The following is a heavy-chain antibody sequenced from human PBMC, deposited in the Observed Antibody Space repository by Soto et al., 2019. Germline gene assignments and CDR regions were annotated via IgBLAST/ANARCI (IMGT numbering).Heavy chain of an antibody. CDR1: GGTFSSYA. CDR2: IIPIFGTA. Sequence: QVQLVQSGAEVKKPGSSVKVSCKASGGTFSSYAISWVRQAPGQGLEWMGGIIPIFGTANYAQKFQGRVTITAEESTSTAYMELSSLRSEDTAVYYCARVAPGKHPVYYFDYWGQGTLVTVSS. CDR3: ARVAPGKHPVYYFDY. V-gene: IGHV1-69*01. J-gene: IGHJ4*02.